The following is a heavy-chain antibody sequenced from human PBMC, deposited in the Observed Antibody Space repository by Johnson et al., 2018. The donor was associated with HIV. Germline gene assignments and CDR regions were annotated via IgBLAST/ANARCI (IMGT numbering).Heavy chain of an antibody. CDR1: GFTFSNAW. CDR2: IKSKTDGGTT. CDR3: TTDRGGEIAVAGPDAFDI. D-gene: IGHD6-19*01. Sequence: MHLVESGGGLVKPGGSLRLSCAASGFTFSNAWMSWVRQAPGKGLEWVGRIKSKTDGGTTDYAAPVKGRFTISRDDSKNTLYLQMNSLKTEDTAVYYCTTDRGGEIAVAGPDAFDIWRQGTMVTVSS. V-gene: IGHV3-15*01. J-gene: IGHJ3*02.